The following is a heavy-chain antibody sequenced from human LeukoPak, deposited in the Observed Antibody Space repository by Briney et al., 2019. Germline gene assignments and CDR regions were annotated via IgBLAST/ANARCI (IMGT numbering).Heavy chain of an antibody. V-gene: IGHV1-46*01. CDR3: ARDGSSSTSGGYYYGMDV. D-gene: IGHD2-2*01. CDR1: GYTFTSYY. Sequence: GASVKVSCKASGYTFTSYYMHWVRQAPGQGLEWMGIINPSGGSTSYAQKFQGRVTMTRDTSTSTVYMELSSMRSEDTAVYYCARDGSSSTSGGYYYGMDVWGQGTTVTVSS. CDR2: INPSGGST. J-gene: IGHJ6*02.